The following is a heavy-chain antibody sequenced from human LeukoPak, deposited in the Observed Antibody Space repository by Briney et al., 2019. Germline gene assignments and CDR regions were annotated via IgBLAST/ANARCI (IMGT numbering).Heavy chain of an antibody. Sequence: PSQTLSLTCTVSGVSINTYFWSWTRQPPGKGLVWIGYVYYNGITNYNPSLKSRVSISLDTSKNQFSLRLNSVTAAETAVYYCASQLGGTTFHWGQGSLV. CDR2: VYYNGIT. J-gene: IGHJ4*02. V-gene: IGHV4-59*01. CDR3: ASQLGGTTFH. CDR1: GVSINTYF. D-gene: IGHD1/OR15-1a*01.